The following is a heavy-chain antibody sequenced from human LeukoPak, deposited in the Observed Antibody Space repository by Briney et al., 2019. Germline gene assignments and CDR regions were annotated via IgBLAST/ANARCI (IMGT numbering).Heavy chain of an antibody. V-gene: IGHV4-59*12. J-gene: IGHJ4*02. Sequence: SETLSLTCTVSGGSISSYYWSWIRQPPGKGLEWIGYIYYSGSTNYNPSLKSRLTMSVDTSKNQFSLHLTSVTAADTAVYYCAEGGESSLPFDYWGQGTLVTVSS. D-gene: IGHD3-16*01. CDR2: IYYSGST. CDR1: GGSISSYY. CDR3: AEGGESSLPFDY.